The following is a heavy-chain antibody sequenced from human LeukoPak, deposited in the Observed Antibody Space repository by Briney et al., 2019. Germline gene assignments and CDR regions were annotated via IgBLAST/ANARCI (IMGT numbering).Heavy chain of an antibody. Sequence: GGSLRLSCAASGLTFSDYAMSWVRQARGKGLEWVSSIGGDGVGTYYADSVKGRFIISRDNSKSTAFLQMNSLTAEDTAVYFCAKDRLPRGAPGRGEHHNWFDPWGQGTLVTVSS. CDR2: IGGDGVGT. CDR1: GLTFSDYA. J-gene: IGHJ5*02. CDR3: AKDRLPRGAPGRGEHHNWFDP. V-gene: IGHV3-23*01. D-gene: IGHD6-13*01.